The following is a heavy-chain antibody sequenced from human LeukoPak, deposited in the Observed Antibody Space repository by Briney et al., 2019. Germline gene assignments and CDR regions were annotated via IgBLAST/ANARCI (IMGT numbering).Heavy chain of an antibody. V-gene: IGHV1-18*01. CDR3: ARWGGTYQTYFDY. J-gene: IGHJ4*02. CDR1: GYTFTSYD. D-gene: IGHD2-2*01. CDR2: INGYNGNT. Sequence: ASVKVSCKAAGYTFTSYDISWVRQAPGQGLEWMGYINGYNGNTIYAQKDQDRVTMTTDTSTSTAYMELRSLRSDDTAVYYCARWGGTYQTYFDYWGQGTLVTVSS.